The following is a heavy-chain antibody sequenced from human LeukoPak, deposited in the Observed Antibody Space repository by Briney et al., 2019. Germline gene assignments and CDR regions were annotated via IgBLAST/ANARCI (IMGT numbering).Heavy chain of an antibody. CDR2: IKQDGSEK. CDR1: GFTFSSYW. D-gene: IGHD4-17*01. J-gene: IGHJ4*02. V-gene: IGHV3-7*01. Sequence: GGSLRLSCAASGFTFSSYWMSWVRQAPGKGLEWVADIKQDGSEKYYVDTVKGRFTISRDNAKNSLYLQMNSLRAKDTAVYYCARGSRRVGDYFDYWGQGTLVTVSS. CDR3: ARGSRRVGDYFDY.